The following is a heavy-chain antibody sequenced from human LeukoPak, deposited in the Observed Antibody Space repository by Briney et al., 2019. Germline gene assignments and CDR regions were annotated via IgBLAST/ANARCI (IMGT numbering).Heavy chain of an antibody. CDR3: ARERRAARPRGPTRYYYYMDV. Sequence: SETLSLTCAVYGGSFSGYYWSWIRQPPGKGLEWIGEINHRGSTNYNPSLKSRVTISVDTSKNQFSLKLSSVTAADTAVYYCARERRAARPRGPTRYYYYMDVWGKGTTVTVS. CDR2: INHRGST. D-gene: IGHD6-6*01. CDR1: GGSFSGYY. J-gene: IGHJ6*03. V-gene: IGHV4-34*01.